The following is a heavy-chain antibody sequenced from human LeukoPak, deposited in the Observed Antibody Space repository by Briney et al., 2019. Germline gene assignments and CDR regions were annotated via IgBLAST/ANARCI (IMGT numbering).Heavy chain of an antibody. V-gene: IGHV1-2*02. CDR3: ARANPYDNKGYSPELRY. D-gene: IGHD3-10*01. CDR1: GYSFTSSY. CDR2: SDPNTGAT. J-gene: IGHJ4*02. Sequence: GASVQVSCRTSGYSFTSSYIHWLRQAPGQGFEWIGWSDPNTGATKYENFQGRVTMTTDTSIRTAYMDLTRLTSDDTAVYYCARANPYDNKGYSPELRYWGQGTLVTVSS.